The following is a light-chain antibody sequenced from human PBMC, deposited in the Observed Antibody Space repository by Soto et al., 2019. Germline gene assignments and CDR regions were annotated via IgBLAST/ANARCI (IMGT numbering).Light chain of an antibody. J-gene: IGKJ1*01. CDR2: GAS. CDR1: QTITGTY. V-gene: IGKV3-20*01. CDR3: QQYGRSKRWT. Sequence: EVVLTQFPGTLSLSPGERATLSCRASQTITGTYLAWYQQKPGQAPRLLIHGASTRATGIPDRFSGGGTGTDFNLSISRVEPEDFAMYYCQQYGRSKRWTFGQGTKVDVK.